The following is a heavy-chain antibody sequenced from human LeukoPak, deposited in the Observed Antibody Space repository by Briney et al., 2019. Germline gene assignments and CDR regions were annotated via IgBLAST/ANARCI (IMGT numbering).Heavy chain of an antibody. D-gene: IGHD6-19*01. CDR1: GFTFYYYV. CDR3: TKEKEGVAGFDY. J-gene: IGHJ4*02. V-gene: IGHV3-9*01. CDR2: ISCSSVSI. Sequence: SLILSCASSGFTFYYYVMHLVRQAPGKGLGGVSGISCSSVSIGYADSVKGRFTISRDNAKNFLYLQMNSLSAEDTALYYCTKEKEGVAGFDYWGQGTLVTVSS.